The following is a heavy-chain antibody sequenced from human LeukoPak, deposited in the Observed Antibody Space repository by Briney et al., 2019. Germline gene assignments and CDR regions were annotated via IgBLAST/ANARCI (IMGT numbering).Heavy chain of an antibody. V-gene: IGHV3-30*18. CDR1: GFTFSSYG. D-gene: IGHD3-9*01. Sequence: GGSLRLSCAASGFTFSSYGMHGVRQAPGKGLEWVAVILYDGSYKYYADSVKGRFTITRDNYKNTLYLQMNSLRAEDTAVYYCAKDGAFYDILTGYYTGGFDYWGQGTLVTVSS. CDR3: AKDGAFYDILTGYYTGGFDY. J-gene: IGHJ4*02. CDR2: ILYDGSYK.